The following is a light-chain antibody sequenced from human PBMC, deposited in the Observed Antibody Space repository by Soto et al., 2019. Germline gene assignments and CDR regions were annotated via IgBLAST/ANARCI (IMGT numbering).Light chain of an antibody. CDR1: TEAVTSDNY. CDR3: LLYYGGVYV. CDR2: STS. V-gene: IGLV7-43*01. J-gene: IGLJ1*01. Sequence: QAVVTQEPSLTVSPGGTVTLTCASSTEAVTSDNYPNWFQLKPGQAPKSVIYSTSNKHSWTPARFSGSLLGGKAALTLSGVQPEDEAEYYCLLYYGGVYVFGSGTKLTVL.